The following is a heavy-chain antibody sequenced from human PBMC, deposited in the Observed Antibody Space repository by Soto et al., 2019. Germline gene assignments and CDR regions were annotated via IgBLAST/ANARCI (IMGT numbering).Heavy chain of an antibody. CDR3: AKDGTEYSSGWYAPSLDY. J-gene: IGHJ4*02. D-gene: IGHD6-19*01. Sequence: QVQLVESGGGVVQPGRSLRLSCAASGFTFSNYGMHWVRQAPGKGLEWVAVISYDGSNKYYVDFVKGRFTISRDNSKNPLYLQMNSLRAEDTAVYYCAKDGTEYSSGWYAPSLDYWGQGTLVTVSS. CDR2: ISYDGSNK. CDR1: GFTFSNYG. V-gene: IGHV3-30*18.